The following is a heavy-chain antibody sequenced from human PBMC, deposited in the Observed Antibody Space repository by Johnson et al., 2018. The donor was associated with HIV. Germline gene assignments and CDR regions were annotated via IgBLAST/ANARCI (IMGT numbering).Heavy chain of an antibody. D-gene: IGHD3-22*01. CDR2: ISFDGSEE. J-gene: IGHJ3*02. V-gene: IGHV3-30*03. CDR1: GLNFSDYG. CDR3: VRGRIAMRGVDLRGGAFDI. Sequence: QVQLVESGGGVVQPGGSVRLSCAVSGLNFSDYGMHWVRHAPGKGLEWVAVISFDGSEEYYVDSVNGRFTVSRDNSNNTLYLQMNSLRTEDTAVYFCVRGRIAMRGVDLRGGAFDIWGQGTMVTVSS.